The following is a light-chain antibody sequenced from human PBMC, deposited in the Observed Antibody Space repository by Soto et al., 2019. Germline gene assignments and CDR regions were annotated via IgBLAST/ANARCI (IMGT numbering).Light chain of an antibody. V-gene: IGKV3-20*01. CDR3: QQYGSSPGSVT. CDR2: GAS. Sequence: EIVLTQSPGTLSLSPGERATLPCRASQSVSSNYLAWYQQKLGQAPRLLIYGASTRATGIPDRFSGSGSGTDFTLTISRLEPEDFAVYYCQQYGSSPGSVTFGPGTKVDIK. CDR1: QSVSSNY. J-gene: IGKJ3*01.